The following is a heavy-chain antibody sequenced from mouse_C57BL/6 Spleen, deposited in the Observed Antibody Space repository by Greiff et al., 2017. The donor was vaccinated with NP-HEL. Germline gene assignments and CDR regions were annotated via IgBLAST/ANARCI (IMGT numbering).Heavy chain of an antibody. D-gene: IGHD1-1*01. J-gene: IGHJ3*01. Sequence: QVQLQQPGAELVKPGASVKLSCKASGYTFTSYWMQWVNQRPGQGLEWIGEIDPSDSYTNYNQKFKGKATLTVDTSSSTAYMQRSSLTSEDSAVYYCARRYYGSSGWAYWGQGTLVTVSA. CDR3: ARRYYGSSGWAY. V-gene: IGHV1-50*01. CDR1: GYTFTSYW. CDR2: IDPSDSYT.